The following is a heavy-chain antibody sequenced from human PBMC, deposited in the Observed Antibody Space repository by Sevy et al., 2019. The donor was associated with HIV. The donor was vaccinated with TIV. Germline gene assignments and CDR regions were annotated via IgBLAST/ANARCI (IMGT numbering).Heavy chain of an antibody. V-gene: IGHV4-59*01. CDR2: IYYSAST. J-gene: IGHJ6*02. Sequence: SETLSLTCTVSGGSISNFYWSWIRQPPGKGLEWIGNIYYSASTNYNPSLKSPVTISVDTSKNQLSLRLNSVTAADTAVYYCASEPPYYDILSGYSYGMDVWGQGTSVTVSS. CDR1: GGSISNFY. D-gene: IGHD3-9*01. CDR3: ASEPPYYDILSGYSYGMDV.